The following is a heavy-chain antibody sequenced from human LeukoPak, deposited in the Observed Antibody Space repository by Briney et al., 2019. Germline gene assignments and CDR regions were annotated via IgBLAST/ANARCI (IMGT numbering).Heavy chain of an antibody. CDR1: GGSFSGYY. V-gene: IGHV4-34*01. D-gene: IGHD6-19*01. CDR3: ARGVEQWLVEDEHYFDY. Sequence: PSETLSLTCAVYGGSFSGYYWSWIRQPPGKGLEWIGEINHSGSTNYNPSLKCRVTISVDTSKNQFSLKLSSVTAADTAVYYCARGVEQWLVEDEHYFDYWGQGTLVTVSS. J-gene: IGHJ4*02. CDR2: INHSGST.